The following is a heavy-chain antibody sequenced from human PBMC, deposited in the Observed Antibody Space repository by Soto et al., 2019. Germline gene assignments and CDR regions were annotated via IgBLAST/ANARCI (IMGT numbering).Heavy chain of an antibody. Sequence: LRLSCPVSGFTFGSYWMNWVRLIPGKGLEWVAYIKPDGSATYYVDSVKGRFTISRDNAKNSLYLQMNSLRVEDTSVYYCARAGYCGPGCYYYFDYWGQGTLVTVSS. CDR3: ARAGYCGPGCYYYFDY. J-gene: IGHJ4*02. V-gene: IGHV3-7*01. CDR2: IKPDGSAT. D-gene: IGHD2-21*02. CDR1: GFTFGSYW.